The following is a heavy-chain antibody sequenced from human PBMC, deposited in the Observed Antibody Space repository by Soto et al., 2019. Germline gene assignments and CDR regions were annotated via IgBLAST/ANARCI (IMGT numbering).Heavy chain of an antibody. J-gene: IGHJ4*02. CDR1: ESVFRSCC. D-gene: IGHD3-22*01. CDR2: ISYDEATT. CDR3: ASQMYFFDSSGYFPPPT. Sequence: PGGSVRHSFAAAESVFRSCCRHWVHQAPDKGLEWITLISYDEATTFYADSVKGRFTISRDDSKNVSYLQMDSLRREDTGVYFCASQMYFFDSSGYFPPPTWGQGTLVTVSS. V-gene: IGHV3-30*03.